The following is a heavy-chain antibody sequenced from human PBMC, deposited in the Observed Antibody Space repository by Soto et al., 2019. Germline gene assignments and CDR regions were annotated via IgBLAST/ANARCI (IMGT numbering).Heavy chain of an antibody. V-gene: IGHV4-59*02. Sequence: PSETLSLTCSFSGDSVTSHYLTWIRQSPEKGLEWIGYMHYTGFSHYNPSLKSRLTISVDTSKNQFTLQLTSVTVADTAVYYCARLLGYVVPAAMDNWFDPWGQGTLVTVSS. J-gene: IGHJ5*02. CDR1: GDSVTSHY. CDR2: MHYTGFS. D-gene: IGHD2-2*01. CDR3: ARLLGYVVPAAMDNWFDP.